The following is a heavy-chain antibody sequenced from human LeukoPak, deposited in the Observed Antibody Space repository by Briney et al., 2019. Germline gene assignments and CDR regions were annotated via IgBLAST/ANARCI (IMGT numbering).Heavy chain of an antibody. J-gene: IGHJ5*01. V-gene: IGHV3-23*01. D-gene: IGHD4-17*01. CDR1: GLNFNYYA. CDR3: ARTTVIGWFEY. CDR2: ISGSGDTT. Sequence: GGSLRLSCAASGLNFNYYAMSWVHQAPGKGLEWVSTISGSGDTTYYADSVKGRFTISRDSSKNTLYLQMNSLRAEDTAVYYCARTTVIGWFEYWGQGTLVTVSS.